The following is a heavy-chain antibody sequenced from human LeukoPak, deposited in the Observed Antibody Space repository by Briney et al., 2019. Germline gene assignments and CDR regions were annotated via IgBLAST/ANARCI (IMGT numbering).Heavy chain of an antibody. V-gene: IGHV3-30*02. CDR1: GFTFSSYG. Sequence: QSGGSLRLSCAASGFTFSSYGMHWVRQAPGKGLEWVAFIRYDGSNKYYADSVKGRFTISRDNSKNTLYLQMNSLRAEDTAVYYCAKVLSVVVAATLLDYWGQETLVTVSS. D-gene: IGHD2-15*01. CDR3: AKVLSVVVAATLLDY. CDR2: IRYDGSNK. J-gene: IGHJ4*02.